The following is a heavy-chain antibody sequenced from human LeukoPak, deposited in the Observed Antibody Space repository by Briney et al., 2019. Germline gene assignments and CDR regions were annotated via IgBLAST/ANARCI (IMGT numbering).Heavy chain of an antibody. V-gene: IGHV4-59*12. CDR2: SYYSGST. Sequence: SETLSLTCSVCVGSISRYYWLWIRQPTGKGREGIGYSYYSGSTNYNPSLKSRVTISVDTSKNQFSLKLSSVTAADTAVYYCARERLLDYYYSMDVWGKGTTVTVSS. CDR3: ARERLLDYYYSMDV. J-gene: IGHJ6*03. CDR1: VGSISRYY. D-gene: IGHD1-26*01.